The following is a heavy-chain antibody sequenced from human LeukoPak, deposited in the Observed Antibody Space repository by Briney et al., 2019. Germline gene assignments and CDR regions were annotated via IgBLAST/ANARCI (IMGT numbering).Heavy chain of an antibody. CDR3: ARGQVANWGALWYFDV. D-gene: IGHD7-27*01. Sequence: SETLSLTCAVYGGSFRGYIWSRIPQTPGEGLEWVGEINHSGSTNYTTSLKSRVTISVDTSKNQFSLKLSSVTAADTAVYYCARGQVANWGALWYFDVWGRGTLVTVSS. J-gene: IGHJ2*01. CDR2: INHSGST. CDR1: GGSFRGYI. V-gene: IGHV4-34*01.